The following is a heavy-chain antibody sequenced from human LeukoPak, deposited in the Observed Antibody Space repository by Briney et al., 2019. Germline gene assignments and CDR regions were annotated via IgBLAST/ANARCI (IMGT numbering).Heavy chain of an antibody. Sequence: GGTLRLSCAASGFTFSSHGMNWVRQAPGKGLEWVSGISPSGGITYYTDSVKGRFTISRDNSKNTLYLQMNSLRAEDTAVYYCAKDGYSTDSSYFDSWGQGIVVTVSS. V-gene: IGHV3-23*01. CDR1: GFTFSSHG. CDR2: ISPSGGIT. CDR3: AKDGYSTDSSYFDS. J-gene: IGHJ4*02. D-gene: IGHD5-18*01.